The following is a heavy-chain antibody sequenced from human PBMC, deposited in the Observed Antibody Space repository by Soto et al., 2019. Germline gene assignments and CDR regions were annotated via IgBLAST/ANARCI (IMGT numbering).Heavy chain of an antibody. CDR3: ARTSGYAFDY. J-gene: IGHJ4*02. Sequence: GGSLRLSCAASGFTFSSYAMHWVRQAPGKGLEYVSVINSNGGSTDYANSVKGRFTISRDNSKNTLYLQMGSLRAEDMAVYYCARTSGYAFDYWGRGTLVTVSP. CDR1: GFTFSSYA. V-gene: IGHV3-64*01. D-gene: IGHD5-12*01. CDR2: INSNGGST.